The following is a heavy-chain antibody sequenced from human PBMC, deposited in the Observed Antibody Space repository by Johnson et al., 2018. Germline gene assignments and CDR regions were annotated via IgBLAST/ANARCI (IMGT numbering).Heavy chain of an antibody. Sequence: QVQLVQSGGGVVQPGRSLRLSCAASEFTFSHYGMHWVRQAPGKGLEWVSFISHDVTKQYYVESVNGRFTFSRDNAKYPLYLQMSSLRPEDTAVDFRARDHFCMSTNCYWDAFDMWGLGTMVTVYS. CDR2: ISHDVTKQ. CDR3: ARDHFCMSTNCYWDAFDM. J-gene: IGHJ3*02. CDR1: EFTFSHYG. D-gene: IGHD2-2*01. V-gene: IGHV3-30*03.